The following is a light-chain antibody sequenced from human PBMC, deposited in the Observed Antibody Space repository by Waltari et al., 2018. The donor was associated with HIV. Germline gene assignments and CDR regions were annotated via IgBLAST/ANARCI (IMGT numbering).Light chain of an antibody. CDR3: SSYTASGNLL. V-gene: IGLV2-14*03. Sequence: QSALTQPASVSGSPGQSITVSCTGSSSSFASTYVSWYQQHPGKAPRLIIYHTNNRPSGISSRFSASKSDNRVSLTISGLQAEDEADYFCSSYTASGNLLFGGGTKVTVL. J-gene: IGLJ2*01. CDR2: HTN. CDR1: SSSFASTY.